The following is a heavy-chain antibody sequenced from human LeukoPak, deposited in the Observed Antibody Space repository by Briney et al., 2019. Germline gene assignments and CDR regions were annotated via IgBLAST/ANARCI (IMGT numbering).Heavy chain of an antibody. V-gene: IGHV5-51*01. J-gene: IGHJ5*02. CDR3: ARRSYSSSSINWFDP. CDR2: IYPGDSDT. D-gene: IGHD6-6*01. Sequence: GESLKISCKGSGYSLTTYWIGWVRQMPGKGLEWMGIIYPGDSDTRYSPSFQGQVTISADKSISTVYLQWSSLKASDTAMYYCARRSYSSSSINWFDPWGQGTLVTVSS. CDR1: GYSLTTYW.